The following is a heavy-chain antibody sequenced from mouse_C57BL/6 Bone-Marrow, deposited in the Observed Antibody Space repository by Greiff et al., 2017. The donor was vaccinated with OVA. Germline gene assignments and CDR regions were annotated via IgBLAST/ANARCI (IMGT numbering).Heavy chain of an antibody. CDR1: GYTFTSYW. D-gene: IGHD3-1*01. CDR3: ARSGYFSFAY. CDR2: IDPSDSYT. J-gene: IGHJ3*01. V-gene: IGHV1-69*01. Sequence: QVQLQQPGAELVMPGASVKLSCKASGYTFTSYWMHWVKQRPGQGLEWIGEIDPSDSYTNYNQKFKGKSTLTVDKSSSTAYMQLSSLTSEDSAVYYCARSGYFSFAYWGQGTLVTVSA.